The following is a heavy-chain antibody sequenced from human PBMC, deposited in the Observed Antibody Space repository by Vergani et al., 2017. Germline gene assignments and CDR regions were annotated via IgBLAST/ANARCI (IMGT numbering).Heavy chain of an antibody. D-gene: IGHD2-15*01. J-gene: IGHJ6*03. V-gene: IGHV3-21*01. CDR1: GFTFSSYS. CDR3: AREGHSYYHYYYYMDV. CDR2: ISSSSSYI. Sequence: EVQLVESGGGLVKPGGSLRVSCAASGFTFSSYSMNWVHQAPGKGLEWVSSISSSSSYIYYADSVKGRFTISRDNAKNSLYLQMNSLRAEDTAVYYCAREGHSYYHYYYYMDVWGKGTTVTVAS.